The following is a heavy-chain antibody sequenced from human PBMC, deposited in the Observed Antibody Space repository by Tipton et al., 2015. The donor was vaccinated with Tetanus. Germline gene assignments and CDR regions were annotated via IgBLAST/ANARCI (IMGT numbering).Heavy chain of an antibody. Sequence: TLSLTCTVSGGSISSGGYYWSWIRQHPGKGLEWIGYIYYSGSTYYNPSLKSRVTISVDTSKNQFSLKLSSVTAADTAVYYCARASLITMVRGVIIPFDPWGQGTLVTVSS. D-gene: IGHD3-10*01. J-gene: IGHJ5*02. CDR1: GGSISSGGYY. CDR2: IYYSGST. V-gene: IGHV4-31*03. CDR3: ARASLITMVRGVIIPFDP.